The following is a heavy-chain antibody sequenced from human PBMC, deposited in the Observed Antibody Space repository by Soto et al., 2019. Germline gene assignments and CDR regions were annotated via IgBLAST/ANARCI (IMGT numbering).Heavy chain of an antibody. D-gene: IGHD2-15*01. Sequence: SETLSLTCAVSGGSISSGGYSWSWIRQPPGKGLEWIGYIYHSGSTYYNPSLKSRVTISVDRSKNQFSLKLSSVTAADTAVYYCARDQGSNWFDPWGQGTLVTVSS. CDR2: IYHSGST. CDR3: ARDQGSNWFDP. CDR1: GGSISSGGYS. J-gene: IGHJ5*02. V-gene: IGHV4-30-2*01.